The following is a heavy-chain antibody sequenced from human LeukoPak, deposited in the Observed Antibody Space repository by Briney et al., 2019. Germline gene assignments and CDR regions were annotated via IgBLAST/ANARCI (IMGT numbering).Heavy chain of an antibody. CDR1: GFTVSSNY. CDR2: IYSGGST. D-gene: IGHD3-10*01. CDR3: ARDSYYGSGSTDAFDI. J-gene: IGHJ3*02. V-gene: IGHV3-66*01. Sequence: GGSLRLSCAASGFTVSSNYMSWVRQAPGKGLEWVSVIYSGGSTYYADSVKGRFTISRDNSKSTLYLQMNSLRAEDTAVYYCARDSYYGSGSTDAFDIWGQGTMVTVSS.